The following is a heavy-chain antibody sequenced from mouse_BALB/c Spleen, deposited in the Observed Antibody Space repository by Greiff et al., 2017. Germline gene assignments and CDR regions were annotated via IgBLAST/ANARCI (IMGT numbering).Heavy chain of an antibody. D-gene: IGHD2-4*01. Sequence: VQLQQSGPELVKPGASVRISCKASGYTFTSYYIHWVKQRPGQGLEWIGWIYPGNVNTKYNEKFKGKATLTADKSSSTAYMQLSSLTSEDSAVYFCARGASTRITRYWYFDVWGAGTTVTVSS. CDR3: ARGASTRITRYWYFDV. CDR1: GYTFTSYY. CDR2: IYPGNVNT. V-gene: IGHV1S56*01. J-gene: IGHJ1*01.